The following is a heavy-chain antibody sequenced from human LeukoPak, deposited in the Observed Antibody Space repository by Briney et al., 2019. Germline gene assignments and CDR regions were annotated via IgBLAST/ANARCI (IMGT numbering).Heavy chain of an antibody. Sequence: GGSLRLSCAASGFTFSNYGLNWVRQAPGKGLEWVSFIDTSGSYIYYGDSVKGRVTISRDNAKNSLYLQMNGLRAEDTAVYYCARGRSITLLRGVAMSDGFDVWGQGAMVTVSS. D-gene: IGHD3-10*01. CDR1: GFTFSNYG. J-gene: IGHJ3*01. CDR2: IDTSGSYI. CDR3: ARGRSITLLRGVAMSDGFDV. V-gene: IGHV3-21*01.